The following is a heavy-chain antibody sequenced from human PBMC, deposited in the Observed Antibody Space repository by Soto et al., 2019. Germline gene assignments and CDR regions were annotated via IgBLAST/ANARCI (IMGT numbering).Heavy chain of an antibody. CDR1: GFVFSSYE. CDR3: ARDRADIVVSAAVRENWFDS. V-gene: IGHV3-48*03. J-gene: IGHJ5*01. Sequence: PGGSLRLSCDSSGFVFSSYEMNWVRQAPGKGLEWVAYISASGDMIFHADSVQGRFTISRDNAKNSLYLQMHSLRAEDTAVYYCARDRADIVVSAAVRENWFDSWGQGTLVTVSS. CDR2: ISASGDMI. D-gene: IGHD2-15*01.